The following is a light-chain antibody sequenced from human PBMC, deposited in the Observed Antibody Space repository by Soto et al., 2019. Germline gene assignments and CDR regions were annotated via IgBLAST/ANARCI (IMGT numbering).Light chain of an antibody. CDR1: QSVSSSH. CDR3: QQYGSSPPWT. CDR2: GAS. V-gene: IGKV3-20*01. Sequence: ENVLTQSPGTLSLSPGERATLSCRAIQSVSSSHLAWYQQKPGQAPRLLMYGASSRATGIPDRFSGGGSGADFTLTISRLEPEDFGVYYCQQYGSSPPWTFGQGTKVDIK. J-gene: IGKJ1*01.